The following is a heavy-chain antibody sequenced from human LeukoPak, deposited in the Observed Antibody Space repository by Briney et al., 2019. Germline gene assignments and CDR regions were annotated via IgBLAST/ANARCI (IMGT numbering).Heavy chain of an antibody. CDR3: ARDPEPYDYVWVPPHAFDI. CDR1: GFTFSSYS. V-gene: IGHV3-48*02. CDR2: ISSSSSSI. D-gene: IGHD3-16*01. Sequence: GGALGLSWAASGFTFSSYSMNWVRQAPGKGLEWVSYISSSSSSIYYADAVKGRFTISRDNAKNSLYLQMNSLKDEDTAVYYCARDPEPYDYVWVPPHAFDIWGQGTMVTVSS. J-gene: IGHJ3*02.